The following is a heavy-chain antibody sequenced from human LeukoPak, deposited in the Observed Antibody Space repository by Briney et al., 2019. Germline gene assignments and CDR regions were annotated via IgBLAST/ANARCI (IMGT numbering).Heavy chain of an antibody. Sequence: SQTLSLTCAISGDIVSSNSAAWNWITQSPSRGLEWLGRTYYRSKRYNDYAVSVKSRITINPDTSKSQFYLQLNSLTPEDTAVYYCAKEAYYYYGMDVWGQGTTVTVSS. CDR1: GDIVSSNSAA. CDR2: TYYRSKRYN. CDR3: AKEAYYYYGMDV. V-gene: IGHV6-1*01. J-gene: IGHJ6*02.